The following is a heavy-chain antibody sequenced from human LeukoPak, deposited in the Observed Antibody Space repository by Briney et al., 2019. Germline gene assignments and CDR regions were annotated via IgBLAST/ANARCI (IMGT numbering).Heavy chain of an antibody. V-gene: IGHV3-23*01. Sequence: GGSLRLSCAVSGITLSNYGMSWVRQAPGKGLECVAGISDSGGSTNYADSVKGRFTISRDIPKNTLDLPMNTMRAEDTAVYFCAKRGIVIRAVIIVGFHKEAYYFDYWGQGALVTVSS. D-gene: IGHD3-10*01. CDR1: GITLSNYG. J-gene: IGHJ4*02. CDR3: AKRGIVIRAVIIVGFHKEAYYFDY. CDR2: ISDSGGST.